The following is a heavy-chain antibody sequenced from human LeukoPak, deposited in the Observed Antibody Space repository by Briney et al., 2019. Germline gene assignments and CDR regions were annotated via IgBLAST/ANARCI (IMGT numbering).Heavy chain of an antibody. Sequence: GGSLRLSCAASRFTVSSNYMSWVRQAPGKGLEWVSVIYSGGSTYYADSVKGRFTISRDNSKNTLYLQMNSLRAEDTAVYYCAREGTPVRGMDVWGQGTTVTVSS. V-gene: IGHV3-66*01. CDR1: RFTVSSNY. CDR3: AREGTPVRGMDV. CDR2: IYSGGST. J-gene: IGHJ6*02.